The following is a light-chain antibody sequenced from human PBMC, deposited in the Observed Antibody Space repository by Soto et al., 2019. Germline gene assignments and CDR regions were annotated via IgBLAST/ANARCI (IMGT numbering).Light chain of an antibody. J-gene: IGKJ3*01. V-gene: IGKV1-39*01. CDR1: QSISNY. Sequence: DIQMTQSPSSLSASVGDRVTITCRASQSISNYLTWYQQKPGKAPKLLIYSASSLQSEVPSRFSGSGSGTDFTLTISSLQPEDFATYYCQQIYSLLFTFGPGTKVDIK. CDR3: QQIYSLLFT. CDR2: SAS.